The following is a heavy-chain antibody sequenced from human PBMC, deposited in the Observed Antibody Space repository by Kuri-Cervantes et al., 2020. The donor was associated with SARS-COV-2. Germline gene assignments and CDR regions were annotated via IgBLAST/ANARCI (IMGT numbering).Heavy chain of an antibody. J-gene: IGHJ3*01. CDR1: GYTFIDYH. CDR2: INPNGGGT. D-gene: IGHD2-21*01. Sequence: ASVKVSCKASGYTFIDYHMHWVRQAPGQGLEWMGWINPNGGGTNYAQKFQGRVTMTSDTSIDTAYMEPSGLRSDDTAVYYCAKIAVGVPVVADAFDFWGQGTLVTVSS. V-gene: IGHV1-2*02. CDR3: AKIAVGVPVVADAFDF.